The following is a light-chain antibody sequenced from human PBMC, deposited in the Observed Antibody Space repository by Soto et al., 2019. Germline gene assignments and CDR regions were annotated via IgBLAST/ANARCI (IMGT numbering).Light chain of an antibody. J-gene: IGKJ1*01. CDR1: QTVRGIY. V-gene: IGKV3-20*01. CDR3: EQFGSEPGGT. CDR2: GGS. Sequence: EIVLTQSPGTLSLSPGERATVSCRASQTVRGIYLAWYQQKPGQAPRLLIYGGSSRPTGIPDSFSGSGSGTDFALTISSQAPEAFAVYYCEQFGSEPGGTFGQGTKVEI.